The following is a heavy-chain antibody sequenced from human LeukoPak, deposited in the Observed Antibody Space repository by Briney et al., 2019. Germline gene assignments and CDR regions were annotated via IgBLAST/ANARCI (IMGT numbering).Heavy chain of an antibody. J-gene: IGHJ6*03. V-gene: IGHV3-66*01. CDR1: GVTFSSNY. Sequence: GGALRLSCAASGVTFSSNYMRWGRQAPGRGLEWVSVIYSDGNTHYADPVKGSFTISRDNSTNTLYLQMNSLRAEDTAVYYCARDLFDYMDVWGKGTMVTVSS. CDR3: ARDLFDYMDV. D-gene: IGHD2-21*01. CDR2: IYSDGNT.